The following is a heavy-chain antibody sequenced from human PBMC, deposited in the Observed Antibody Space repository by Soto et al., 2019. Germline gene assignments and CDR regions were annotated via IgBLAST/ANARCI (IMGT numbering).Heavy chain of an antibody. CDR2: LYDVDGS. CDR3: ATWHEREHAYDV. D-gene: IGHD1-1*01. CDR1: GLTISGKKY. V-gene: IGHV3-53*01. J-gene: IGHJ3*01. Sequence: GGALRLSCAAFGLTISGKKYVAWVRQAPGKGLEWVSALYDVDGSFYADSVKGRFTTSSDSSKTTVYLQMNDLRPDDTAVYYCATWHEREHAYDVWGQGPTVTV.